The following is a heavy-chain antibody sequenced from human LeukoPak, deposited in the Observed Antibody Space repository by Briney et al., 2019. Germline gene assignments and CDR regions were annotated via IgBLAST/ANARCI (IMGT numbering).Heavy chain of an antibody. V-gene: IGHV1-46*01. CDR3: ARGDNWNGHDAFDI. Sequence: ASVKVSCKASGYTFTSYYMHWVRQAPGQGREWMGIINPSGGSTSYAQKFQGWVTMTRDTSISTAYMELSRLRSDDTAVYYCARGDNWNGHDAFDIWGQGTMVTVSS. D-gene: IGHD1-1*01. CDR1: GYTFTSYY. CDR2: INPSGGST. J-gene: IGHJ3*02.